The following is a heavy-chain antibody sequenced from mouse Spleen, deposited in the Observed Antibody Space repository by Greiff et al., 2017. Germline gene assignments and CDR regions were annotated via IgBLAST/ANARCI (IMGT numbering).Heavy chain of an antibody. CDR2: IYPGDGDT. V-gene: IGHV1-82*01. J-gene: IGHJ4*01. Sequence: VKLVESGPELVKPGASVKISCKASGYAFSSSWMNWVKQRPGKGLEWIGRIYPGDGDTNYNGKFKGKATLTADKSSSTAYMQLSSLTSEDSAVYFCARCEREYYAMDYWGQGTSVTVSS. CDR1: GYAFSSSW. CDR3: ARCEREYYAMDY.